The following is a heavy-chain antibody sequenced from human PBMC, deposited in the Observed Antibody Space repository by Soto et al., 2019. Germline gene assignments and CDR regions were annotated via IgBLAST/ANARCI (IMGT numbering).Heavy chain of an antibody. D-gene: IGHD1-26*01. CDR1: GGTFSSYA. CDR2: IIPIFGTA. J-gene: IGHJ4*02. CDR3: ARLTGGGIVGATTFDY. V-gene: IGHV1-69*06. Sequence: QVQLVQSGAEVKKPGSSVKVSCKASGGTFSSYAISWVRQAPGQGLEWMGGIIPIFGTANYAQKFQGRVTTSADKSTSTAYMELSSLRSEDTAVYYCARLTGGGIVGATTFDYWGQGTLVTVSS.